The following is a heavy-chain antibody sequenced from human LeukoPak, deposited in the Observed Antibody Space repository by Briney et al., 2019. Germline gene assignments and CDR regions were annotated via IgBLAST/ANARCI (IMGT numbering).Heavy chain of an antibody. CDR3: ARGGGEVGYYKQDF. CDR2: ISNRGST. J-gene: IGHJ4*02. V-gene: IGHV4-61*02. D-gene: IGHD3-9*01. CDR1: GGSFSRGDYY. Sequence: PSETLSLTCTVSGGSFSRGDYYWSWVRQPAGKGLEWIGRISNRGSTDYNSSLKSRVTISLDTSKNQFSLRLTSATAADTAVYYCARGGGEVGYYKQDFWGQGSLVTVSS.